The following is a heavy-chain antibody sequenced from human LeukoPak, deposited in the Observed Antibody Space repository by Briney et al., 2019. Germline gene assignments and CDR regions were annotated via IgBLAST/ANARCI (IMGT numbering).Heavy chain of an antibody. J-gene: IGHJ5*02. CDR1: GYTFTSYG. Sequence: ASVKVSCKASGYTFTSYGTSWVRQAPGQGLEWMGWISAYNGNTNYAQKLQGRVTMTTDTSTSTAYMELRSLRSDDTAVYYCARALGYCSSTSCYLNWFDPWGQGTLVTVSS. V-gene: IGHV1-18*01. D-gene: IGHD2-2*01. CDR3: ARALGYCSSTSCYLNWFDP. CDR2: ISAYNGNT.